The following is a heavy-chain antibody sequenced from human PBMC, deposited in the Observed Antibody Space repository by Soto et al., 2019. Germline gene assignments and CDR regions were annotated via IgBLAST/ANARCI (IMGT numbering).Heavy chain of an antibody. J-gene: IGHJ6*02. Sequence: GGSLRLSCAASGFTFSSYGMHWVRQAPGKGLEWVAVIWYDGSNKYYADSVKGRFTISRDNSKNTLYLQMNSLRAEDTAVYYCARASYSSWYNYYYYGMDVWGQGTTVTVYS. CDR1: GFTFSSYG. D-gene: IGHD6-13*01. V-gene: IGHV3-33*01. CDR2: IWYDGSNK. CDR3: ARASYSSWYNYYYYGMDV.